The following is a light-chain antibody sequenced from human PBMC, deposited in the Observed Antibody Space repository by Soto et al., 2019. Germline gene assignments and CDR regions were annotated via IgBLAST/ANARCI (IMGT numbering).Light chain of an antibody. J-gene: IGKJ5*01. V-gene: IGKV3-20*01. CDR1: QSVSSSY. CDR3: QQYASLIT. CDR2: GAS. Sequence: ENVFTQSPGTLSLSTGERVTLSCRASQSVSSSYLAWYQQKPGQAPRLLIYGASSRATGIPDRFSGSGSGTDFALTISRLEPEDSAVYLCQQYASLITFGQGTRLEIK.